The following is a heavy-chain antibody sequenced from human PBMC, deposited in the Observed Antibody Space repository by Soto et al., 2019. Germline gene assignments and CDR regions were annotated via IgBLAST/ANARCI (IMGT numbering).Heavy chain of an antibody. CDR1: GFTFSSYS. Sequence: EVQLVESGGGLVKPGGSLRLSCAASGFTFSSYSMNWVRQAPGKGLEWVSSISSSSSYIYYADSVKGRFTISRDNAKNSLYLQMNSLRAEDTAVYFCARETYNWNYRSFDPWGQGTLVTVSS. D-gene: IGHD1-7*01. J-gene: IGHJ5*02. V-gene: IGHV3-21*01. CDR3: ARETYNWNYRSFDP. CDR2: ISSSSSYI.